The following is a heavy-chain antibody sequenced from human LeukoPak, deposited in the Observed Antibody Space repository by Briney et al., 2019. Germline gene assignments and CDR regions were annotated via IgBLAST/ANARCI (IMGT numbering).Heavy chain of an antibody. J-gene: IGHJ4*02. CDR1: GGSIGSSSHY. CDR3: ARRYCSGGHCYYFDS. V-gene: IGHV4-39*01. Sequence: PSETLSLTCTVSGGSIGSSSHYWGWIRQAPGMGLEWIGIIYYSGSTYYNPSLNSRVTVSLDTSKNQFSLTVTSVTAADTAVYYCARRYCSGGHCYYFDSWGQGTLVIVSS. D-gene: IGHD2-15*01. CDR2: IYYSGST.